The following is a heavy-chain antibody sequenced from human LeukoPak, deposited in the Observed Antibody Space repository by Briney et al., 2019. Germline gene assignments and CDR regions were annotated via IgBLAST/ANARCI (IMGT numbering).Heavy chain of an antibody. V-gene: IGHV3-23*01. CDR1: GFTFSSYA. Sequence: GGSLRLSCAASGFTFSSYAMSWFSQAPGKGLEWVSGISGSGDNTYYADSVKGRFTISRDNSKNTLYVQVNSLGTEDTAAYYCAKGSYYDSSGSFYFDYWGQGTLVTVSS. CDR2: ISGSGDNT. J-gene: IGHJ4*02. D-gene: IGHD3-22*01. CDR3: AKGSYYDSSGSFYFDY.